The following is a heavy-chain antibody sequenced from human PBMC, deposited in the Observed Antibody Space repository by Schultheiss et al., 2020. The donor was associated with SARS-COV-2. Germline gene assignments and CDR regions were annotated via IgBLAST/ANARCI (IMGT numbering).Heavy chain of an antibody. D-gene: IGHD3-16*02. CDR3: ARGRRGMITFGGVIVNWFDP. CDR2: IYYSGST. V-gene: IGHV4-59*01. CDR1: GGSISSYY. J-gene: IGHJ5*02. Sequence: SQTLSLTCTVSGGSISSYYWSWIRQPPGKGLEWIGYIYYSGSTNYNPSLKSRVTLSVDTSKNQFSLKLSSVTAADTAVYYCARGRRGMITFGGVIVNWFDPWGQGTLVTGSS.